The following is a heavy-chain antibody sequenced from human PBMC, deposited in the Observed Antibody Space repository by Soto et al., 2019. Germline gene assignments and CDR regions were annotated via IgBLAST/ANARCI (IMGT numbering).Heavy chain of an antibody. D-gene: IGHD1-26*01. CDR2: ITHRGST. CDR3: ARGGAHAKSGSGIYQFGYGLDF. CDR1: GESFGGYY. Sequence: QVQLQQWGAGLLKPSETLSLTCDVSGESFGGYYRSWIRQSPGKGLVLLGDITHRGSTNYNPSLKSRVTLSVDTSKRQFSLKLGSVTAADTAVYYCARGGAHAKSGSGIYQFGYGLDFWGQGTTVTVSS. V-gene: IGHV4-34*02. J-gene: IGHJ6*02.